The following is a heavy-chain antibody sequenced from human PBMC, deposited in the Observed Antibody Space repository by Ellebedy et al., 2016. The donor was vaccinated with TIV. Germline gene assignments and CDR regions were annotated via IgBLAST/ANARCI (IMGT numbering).Heavy chain of an antibody. CDR3: ARGSRLTGTRCSDY. V-gene: IGHV4-34*01. CDR2: INHSGSA. J-gene: IGHJ4*02. Sequence: SETLSLTXAVYGGSFSGYYWSWIRQLPGKGLEWIGEINHSGSANYNPSLKSRVTISADTSKNQFSLKVTSMTAADSGVYYCARGSRLTGTRCSDYWGQGTLVTVSS. D-gene: IGHD1-7*01. CDR1: GGSFSGYY.